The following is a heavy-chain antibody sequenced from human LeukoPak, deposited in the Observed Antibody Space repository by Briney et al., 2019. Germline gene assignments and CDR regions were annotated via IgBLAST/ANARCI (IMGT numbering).Heavy chain of an antibody. J-gene: IGHJ3*02. V-gene: IGHV3-48*01. D-gene: IGHD5-12*01. CDR2: ISSSSSTI. CDR1: GFTFSSYS. Sequence: PGGSLRLSCAASGFTFSSYSMNWVRQAPGKGLEWVSYISSSSSTIYYADSVKGRFTISRDNAKNSLYLQTNSLRAEDTAVYYCAREEKYSGYDYAFDIWGQGTMVTVSS. CDR3: AREEKYSGYDYAFDI.